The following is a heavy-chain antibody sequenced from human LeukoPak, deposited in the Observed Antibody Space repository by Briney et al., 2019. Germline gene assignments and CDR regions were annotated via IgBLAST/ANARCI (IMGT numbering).Heavy chain of an antibody. J-gene: IGHJ4*02. Sequence: QPGRSLRLSCAASGFTFSSYAMHWVRQAPGKGLEWVAFIWYYGSNKYYADSVKGRFTISRDNSKNTLYLQMNSLRAEDTAVYYCAKDWEVITPSYYFDYWGQGTLVTVSS. CDR3: AKDWEVITPSYYFDY. CDR2: IWYYGSNK. D-gene: IGHD3-22*01. CDR1: GFTFSSYA. V-gene: IGHV3-30*04.